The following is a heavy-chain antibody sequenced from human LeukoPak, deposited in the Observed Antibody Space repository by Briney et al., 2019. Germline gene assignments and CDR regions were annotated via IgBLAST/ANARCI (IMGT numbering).Heavy chain of an antibody. CDR2: INPNSGGT. CDR3: ARDKPDYCTNGVCYTAGFDY. D-gene: IGHD2-8*01. Sequence: GASVKVSCKASGYTFTGYYMHWVLQAPGQGLEWMGWINPNSGGTNYAQKFQGRVTMTRDTSISTAYMELSRLRSDDTAVYYCARDKPDYCTNGVCYTAGFDYWGQGTLVTVSS. V-gene: IGHV1-2*02. J-gene: IGHJ4*02. CDR1: GYTFTGYY.